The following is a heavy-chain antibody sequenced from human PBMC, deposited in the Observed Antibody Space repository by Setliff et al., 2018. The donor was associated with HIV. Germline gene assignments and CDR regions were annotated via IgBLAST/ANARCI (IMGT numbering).Heavy chain of an antibody. V-gene: IGHV1-46*01. Sequence: ASVKVSCKAFGYSFTSYFLHWVRQAPGQGLEWLGIIDPNGGATNNAQKLQGRLTVTTDTSTSALYMELSNLNSADTAVYYCARAGGGATDQAFDIWGQGTMVTVSS. CDR2: IDPNGGAT. CDR3: ARAGGGATDQAFDI. CDR1: GYSFTSYF. J-gene: IGHJ3*02. D-gene: IGHD2-2*01.